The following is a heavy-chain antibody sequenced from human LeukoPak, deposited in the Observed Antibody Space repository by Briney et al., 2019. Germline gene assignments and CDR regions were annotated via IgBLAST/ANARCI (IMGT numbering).Heavy chain of an antibody. V-gene: IGHV4-59*01. CDR3: ARVYQSAEYYFDY. CDR1: GGSIDSYY. J-gene: IGHJ4*02. CDR2: IYYTGST. Sequence: SETLSLTCTVSGGSIDSYYWSWIRQPPGKGLEWIGYIYYTGSTEYHPSLKSRVTISLDTSKNQFSLKLSSVTAADTAVYYCARVYQSAEYYFDYWGQGNLVSVSS. D-gene: IGHD2-2*01.